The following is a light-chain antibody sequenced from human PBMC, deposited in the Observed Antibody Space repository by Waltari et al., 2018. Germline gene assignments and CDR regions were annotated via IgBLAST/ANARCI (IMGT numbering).Light chain of an antibody. CDR3: AAWDDSLSGVV. CDR2: RNN. CDR1: SSNIGRNY. J-gene: IGLJ2*01. Sequence: QSVLTHPPSASGTPGQRVTISCSGSSSNIGRNYVYWYQQLPGTAPKLLIYRNNQRPSGVPDRFSGSKSGTSASLAISGLRSEDEADYYCAAWDDSLSGVVFGGGTKLTVL. V-gene: IGLV1-47*01.